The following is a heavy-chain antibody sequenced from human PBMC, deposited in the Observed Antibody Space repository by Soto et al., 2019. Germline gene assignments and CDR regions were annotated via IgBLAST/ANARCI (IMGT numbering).Heavy chain of an antibody. V-gene: IGHV4-30-4*02. Sequence: PSETLSLTCTVSGGSISSGNYYWSWIRQPPGKGLEWIGFISYSGTTHYSASLRSRVSISVDTSKNQFSLKLSSVTAADTAVYYCARAPRGNYGYPSYFDYWGQGTLVTVSS. D-gene: IGHD3-10*01. CDR1: GGSISSGNYY. J-gene: IGHJ4*02. CDR2: ISYSGTT. CDR3: ARAPRGNYGYPSYFDY.